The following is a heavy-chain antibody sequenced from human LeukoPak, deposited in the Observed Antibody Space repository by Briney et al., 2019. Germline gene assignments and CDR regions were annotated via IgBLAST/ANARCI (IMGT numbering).Heavy chain of an antibody. J-gene: IGHJ6*03. D-gene: IGHD6-13*01. V-gene: IGHV3-21*04. Sequence: GGSLRLSCAASGFTFSSYGMSWVRQAPGKGLEWVSAISGSGSTIYYADSVKGRFTISRDNAKNSLYLQMNSLRAEDTAVYYCARDKVAEQQLPGYMDVWGKGTTVTISS. CDR2: ISGSGSTI. CDR1: GFTFSSYG. CDR3: ARDKVAEQQLPGYMDV.